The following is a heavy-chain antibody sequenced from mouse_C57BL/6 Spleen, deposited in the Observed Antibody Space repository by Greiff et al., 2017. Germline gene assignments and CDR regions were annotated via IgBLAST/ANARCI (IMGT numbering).Heavy chain of an antibody. J-gene: IGHJ3*01. V-gene: IGHV1-50*01. Sequence: QVQHQQPGAELVKPGASVKLSCKASGYTFTSYWMQWVKQRPGQGLEWIGEIDPSDSYTNYNQKFKGKATLTVDTSSSTAYMQLSSLTSEDSAVYYCANYGSSPAWFAYWGQGTLVTVSA. CDR3: ANYGSSPAWFAY. CDR1: GYTFTSYW. D-gene: IGHD1-1*01. CDR2: IDPSDSYT.